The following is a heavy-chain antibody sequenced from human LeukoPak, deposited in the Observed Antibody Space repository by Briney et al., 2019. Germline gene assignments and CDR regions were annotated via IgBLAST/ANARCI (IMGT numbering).Heavy chain of an antibody. D-gene: IGHD2-21*01. CDR2: IYSTGNT. V-gene: IGHV4-61*02. J-gene: IGHJ4*02. Sequence: SETLSLTCTVSDGSMITSSYYWSWLRQPAGKGLEWIGRIYSTGNTNYNPLFKSRVTMSVDTSKNQFSLRLGAVTAADTAVYYCARVVVIEYCFDSWGQGTQVTVSS. CDR1: DGSMITSSYY. CDR3: ARVVVIEYCFDS.